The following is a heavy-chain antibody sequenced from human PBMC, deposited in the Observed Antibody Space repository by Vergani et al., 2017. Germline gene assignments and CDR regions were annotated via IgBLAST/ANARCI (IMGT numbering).Heavy chain of an antibody. J-gene: IGHJ6*02. CDR3: AKANPRNSGYDYLYDYHAMDV. D-gene: IGHD5-12*01. Sequence: EVQLLESGGDLVQPGGSLRLSCAASGFTFNHYAMNWVRQAPGKGLEWVSGISGSGGSTYYAGSVKGRFTISRDSSKKTLYLQMNSLSAGDTAVYYCAKANPRNSGYDYLYDYHAMDVWGQGTTVTVSS. CDR2: ISGSGGST. V-gene: IGHV3-23*01. CDR1: GFTFNHYA.